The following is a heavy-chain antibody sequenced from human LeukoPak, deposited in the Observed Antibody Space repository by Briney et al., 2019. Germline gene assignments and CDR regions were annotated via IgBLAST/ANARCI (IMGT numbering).Heavy chain of an antibody. Sequence: ASVKVSCKASGYTFSSYGISWVRQAPGQGLDWMGWISAYNGNTNYAQKVQGRITMTTDTSTSTAYMELRSLRSDDTAVYYCARDAGYCSSTSCYAGLDYWGQGTLVTVSS. CDR3: ARDAGYCSSTSCYAGLDY. CDR2: ISAYNGNT. J-gene: IGHJ4*02. CDR1: GYTFSSYG. V-gene: IGHV1-18*01. D-gene: IGHD2-2*01.